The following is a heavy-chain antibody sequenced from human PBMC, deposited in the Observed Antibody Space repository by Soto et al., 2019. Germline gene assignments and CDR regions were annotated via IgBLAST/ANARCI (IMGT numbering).Heavy chain of an antibody. D-gene: IGHD1-26*01. V-gene: IGHV3-23*01. CDR1: GFTFNSYA. CDR2: IDSSGGST. Sequence: EVQLLESGGGLVQAGGSLRLSCAASGFTFNSYAMGWVRQAPGKGLEWVSSIDSSGGSTYYADSVKGRFTMSRDKSKNTLYLQMNSLTAEDTAVYYCARRLLGATVTYFDYWGPGTLVTVSS. J-gene: IGHJ4*01. CDR3: ARRLLGATVTYFDY.